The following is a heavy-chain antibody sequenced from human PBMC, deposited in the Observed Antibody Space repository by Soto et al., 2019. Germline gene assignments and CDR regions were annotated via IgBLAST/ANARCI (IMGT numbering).Heavy chain of an antibody. CDR2: ISSSSSYI. D-gene: IGHD3-22*01. CDR1: GFTFSSYS. J-gene: IGHJ3*02. Sequence: PGGSLRLSCAASGFTFSSYSMNWVRQAPGKGLGWVSSISSSSSYIYYADSVKGRFTISRDNAKNSLYPQMNSLRAEDTAVYYCARDPVTPPLWDYYDSSDAFDIWGQGTMVTVSS. V-gene: IGHV3-21*01. CDR3: ARDPVTPPLWDYYDSSDAFDI.